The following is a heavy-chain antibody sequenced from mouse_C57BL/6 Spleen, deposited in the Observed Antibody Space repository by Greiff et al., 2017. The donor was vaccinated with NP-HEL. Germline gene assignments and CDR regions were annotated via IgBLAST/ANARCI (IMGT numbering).Heavy chain of an antibody. D-gene: IGHD1-1*01. CDR3: AYRALRSWFAY. V-gene: IGHV3-6*01. CDR2: ISYDGSN. Sequence: EVKLLESGPGLVKPSQSLSLTCSVTGYSITSGYYWNWIRQFPGNKLEWMGYISYDGSNNYNPSLKNRISITRDTSKNQFFLKLNSVTTEDTATYYCAYRALRSWFAYWGQGTLVTVSA. CDR1: GYSITSGYY. J-gene: IGHJ3*01.